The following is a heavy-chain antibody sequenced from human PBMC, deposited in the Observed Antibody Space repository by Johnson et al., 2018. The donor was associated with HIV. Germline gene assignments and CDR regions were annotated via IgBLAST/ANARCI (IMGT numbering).Heavy chain of an antibody. CDR3: ASYGPPWAFDI. Sequence: QVQLVESGGGVVQPGRSLRLSCAASGFTFSSYAMHWVRQAPGKGLEWVAVISYDGSNKYYADSVKGRFTISRDNAKNSLYLQMNSLRAEDTAVYYCASYGPPWAFDIWGQGTMVTVSS. CDR1: GFTFSSYA. V-gene: IGHV3-30*04. D-gene: IGHD3-10*01. J-gene: IGHJ3*02. CDR2: ISYDGSNK.